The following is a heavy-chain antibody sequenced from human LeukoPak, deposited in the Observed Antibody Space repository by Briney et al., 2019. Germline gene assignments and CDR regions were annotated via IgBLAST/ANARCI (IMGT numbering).Heavy chain of an antibody. V-gene: IGHV3-74*01. J-gene: IGHJ4*02. CDR3: ARGGAGCFDY. Sequence: GGSLRLSCVPSGFTFSSSWMHWVRHAPGKWLVWVSHIQRDGITTTYADSVKGRFTISRDNAKNTVTLQMDSLRAEATAVYYCARGGAGCFDYWGQGTPVTVSS. CDR2: IQRDGITT. D-gene: IGHD6-19*01. CDR1: GFTFSSSW.